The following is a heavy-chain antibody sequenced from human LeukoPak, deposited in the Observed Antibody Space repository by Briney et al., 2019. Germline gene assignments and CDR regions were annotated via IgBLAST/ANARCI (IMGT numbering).Heavy chain of an antibody. J-gene: IGHJ6*04. Sequence: PSETLSLTCAVYGGSFSSYYWSWVRQPPGKGLEWIGEINNSGSTNYNPSLKSRVTISVDTSKNQFSLKLSSVTAADTAVYYCASNAKYYYGSGSRYYYYGMDVWGKGTTVTVSS. CDR3: ASNAKYYYGSGSRYYYYGMDV. CDR2: INNSGST. V-gene: IGHV4-34*01. D-gene: IGHD3-10*01. CDR1: GGSFSSYY.